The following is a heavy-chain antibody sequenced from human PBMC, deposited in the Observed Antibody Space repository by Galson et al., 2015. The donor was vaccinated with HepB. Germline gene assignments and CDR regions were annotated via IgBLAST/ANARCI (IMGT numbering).Heavy chain of an antibody. V-gene: IGHV3-23*01. D-gene: IGHD1-26*01. Sequence: SLRLSCAASGFTFSSYAMSWVRQAPGKGLEWVSVISGSGGSTYYADSVKGRFTISRDNSKNTLYLQTNSLRAEDTALYYCAKTRLLQTLDYWGQGTLVTVSS. CDR1: GFTFSSYA. CDR2: ISGSGGST. CDR3: AKTRLLQTLDY. J-gene: IGHJ4*02.